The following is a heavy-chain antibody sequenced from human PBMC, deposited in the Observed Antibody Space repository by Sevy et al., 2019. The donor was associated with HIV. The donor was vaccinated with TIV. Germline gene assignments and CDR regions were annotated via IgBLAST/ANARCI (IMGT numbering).Heavy chain of an antibody. V-gene: IGHV3-7*03. J-gene: IGHJ4*02. CDR2: IKQDGSEK. CDR1: GFTFSSYW. D-gene: IGHD6-6*01. Sequence: GGSLRLSCAASGFTFSSYWMSWVRQAPGKGLEWVANIKQDGSEKYYVDSVKGRFTISRDNAKNSLYLQMNSLGAEDTAVYYCARDLREYTVYYFDYWGQGTLVTVSS. CDR3: ARDLREYTVYYFDY.